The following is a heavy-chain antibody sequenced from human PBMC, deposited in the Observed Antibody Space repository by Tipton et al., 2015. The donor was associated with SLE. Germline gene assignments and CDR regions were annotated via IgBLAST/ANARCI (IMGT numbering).Heavy chain of an antibody. CDR2: IYHSGST. CDR3: ARDYYYGSGSYAPLDY. J-gene: IGHJ4*02. D-gene: IGHD3-10*01. CDR1: GYSISSGYY. V-gene: IGHV4-38-2*02. Sequence: TLSLTCAVSGYSISSGYYWGWIRQPPGKGLEWIGSIYHSGSTYYNPSLKSRVTISVDTSKNQFSLKLSSVTAADTAVYYCARDYYYGSGSYAPLDYWGQGTLVTVSS.